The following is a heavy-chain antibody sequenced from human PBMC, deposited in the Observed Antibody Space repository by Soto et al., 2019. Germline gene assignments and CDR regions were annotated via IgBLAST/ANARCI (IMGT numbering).Heavy chain of an antibody. CDR3: ARGGQQLAPLDY. CDR1: GFAFSSYE. V-gene: IGHV3-48*03. D-gene: IGHD6-13*01. CDR2: ISSSGSTI. J-gene: IGHJ4*02. Sequence: GGSLRLSCAASGFAFSSYEMNWVRQAPGKGLEWVSYISSSGSTIYYADSVKGRFTISRDNAKNSLYLQMNSLRAEDTAVYYCARGGQQLAPLDYWGQGTLVTVSS.